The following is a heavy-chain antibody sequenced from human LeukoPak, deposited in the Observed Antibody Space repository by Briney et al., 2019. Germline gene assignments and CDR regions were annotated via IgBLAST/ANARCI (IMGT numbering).Heavy chain of an antibody. D-gene: IGHD6-19*01. V-gene: IGHV1-2*02. J-gene: IGHJ5*02. CDR2: INPNSGGT. CDR3: ARAVAGTHWVFDP. CDR1: GYTFTGYY. Sequence: GASVKVSCKASGYTFTGYYTHWVRQAPGQGLEWMGWINPNSGGTNYAQKFQGRVTMTRDTSISTAYMELSRLRSDDTAVYYCARAVAGTHWVFDPWGQGTLVTVSS.